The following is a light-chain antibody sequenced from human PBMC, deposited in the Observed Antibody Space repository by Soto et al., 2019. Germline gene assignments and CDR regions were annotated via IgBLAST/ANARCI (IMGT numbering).Light chain of an antibody. J-gene: IGKJ1*01. Sequence: EIVMTQSPATLSVSPGERATLSFRASQSVSSNLAWYQQKPGQAPRLLIYGASTRATGIPARFSGSGSGTEFNLTISSLQSEDFAVYYFQQYNNWTKTFGQGTKVEI. CDR1: QSVSSN. CDR3: QQYNNWTKT. CDR2: GAS. V-gene: IGKV3-15*01.